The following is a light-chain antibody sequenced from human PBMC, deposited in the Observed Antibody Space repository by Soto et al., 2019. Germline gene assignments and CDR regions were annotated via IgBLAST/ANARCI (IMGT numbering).Light chain of an antibody. CDR3: QQYNNWPLS. CDR1: QSVSSN. J-gene: IGKJ4*01. CDR2: GAS. Sequence: EIVMPQSPATLSVSPGERVTLSCRASQSVSSNLAWYQQKPGQAPRLLSYGASTRATGIPARFSGSGSGTEFTLTISSLQSEDFAIYYCQQYNNWPLSFGGGTKVEIK. V-gene: IGKV3-15*01.